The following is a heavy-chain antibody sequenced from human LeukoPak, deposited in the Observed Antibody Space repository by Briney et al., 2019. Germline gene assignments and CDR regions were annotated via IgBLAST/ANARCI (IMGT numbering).Heavy chain of an antibody. CDR1: GGSISSGGYY. CDR3: ARDRASSGTSINWFDP. CDR2: IYYSGST. D-gene: IGHD1-14*01. J-gene: IGHJ5*02. V-gene: IGHV4-31*03. Sequence: PSETLSLTRTVSGGSISSGGYYLSWIRQHPGEGLEWVGDIYYSGSTYYNPSLKSRVTISVDTSKNQFSLKLSSMTAADTAVYYCARDRASSGTSINWFDPWGQGTLVTVSS.